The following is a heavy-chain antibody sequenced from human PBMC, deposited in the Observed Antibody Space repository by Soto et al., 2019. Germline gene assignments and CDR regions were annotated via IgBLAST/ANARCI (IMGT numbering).Heavy chain of an antibody. V-gene: IGHV3-9*01. D-gene: IGHD6-13*01. CDR2: INWNSGSI. CDR1: GFTFDDYA. CDR3: VKDESINWYSGHFRH. J-gene: IGHJ1*01. Sequence: PGGSLRLSCAASGFTFDDYAMHWVRQVPGKGLEWVSGINWNSGSIGYADSVKGRFAISRDNAKNSLHLQMNSLRAEDTAFYYCVKDESINWYSGHFRHWGQGTMATVSS.